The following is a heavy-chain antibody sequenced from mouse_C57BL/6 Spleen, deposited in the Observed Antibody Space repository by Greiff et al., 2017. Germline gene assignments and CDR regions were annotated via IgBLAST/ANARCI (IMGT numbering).Heavy chain of an antibody. D-gene: IGHD1-1*01. Sequence: VQLQQPGAELVRPGSSVKLSCKASGYTFTSYWMHWVKQRPIQGLEWIGNIDPSDSETHYNQKFKDKATLTVDKSSSTAYMQLSSLTSEDSAVYYCARVGYYGRYYAMDYWGQGTSVTVSA. J-gene: IGHJ4*01. CDR2: IDPSDSET. CDR1: GYTFTSYW. V-gene: IGHV1-52*01. CDR3: ARVGYYGRYYAMDY.